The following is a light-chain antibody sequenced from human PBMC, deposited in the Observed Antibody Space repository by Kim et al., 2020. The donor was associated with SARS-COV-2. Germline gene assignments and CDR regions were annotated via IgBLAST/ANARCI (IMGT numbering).Light chain of an antibody. J-gene: IGLJ1*01. CDR2: DVD. CDR1: SSDVGSYDY. V-gene: IGLV2-14*03. CDR3: SSYTNTNTYV. Sequence: GQSITVSCTGTSSDVGSYDYVSWYQHHPGKVPKLIIYDVDKRPSGVSNRFSGSKSGDTASLTISGLQAEDEADYYCSSYTNTNTYVFGTGTKVTVL.